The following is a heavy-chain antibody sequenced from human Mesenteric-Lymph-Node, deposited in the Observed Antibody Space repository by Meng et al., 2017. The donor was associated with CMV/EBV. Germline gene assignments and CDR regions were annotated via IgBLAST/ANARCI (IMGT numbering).Heavy chain of an antibody. CDR2: IRFDGTNE. V-gene: IGHV3-30*02. Sequence: GGSLRLSCAASGFTFSMYGMLWVRQAPGKGLDWVAFIRFDGTNEYYADSVKGRFTISRDNSKKTLSLQMNSLRAEDTAVYYCARGLTGVPAAIPYWGQGTLVTVSS. CDR3: ARGLTGVPAAIPY. J-gene: IGHJ4*02. CDR1: GFTFSMYG. D-gene: IGHD2-2*01.